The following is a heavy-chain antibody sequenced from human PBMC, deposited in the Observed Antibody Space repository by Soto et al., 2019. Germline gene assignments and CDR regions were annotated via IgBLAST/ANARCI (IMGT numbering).Heavy chain of an antibody. Sequence: QITLKESGPTLVKPTQTLTLTCTFSGFSLTTRGVGVGWIRQPPGKALEWLALIYWDDDKRYSPSLKSRLTITKDTSKNQVVLTLTNMHPVDTATYYCAHVPGSGQLLYSYYSYMDVWGKGATVAVS. CDR2: IYWDDDK. CDR3: AHVPGSGQLLYSYYSYMDV. CDR1: GFSLTTRGVG. V-gene: IGHV2-5*02. J-gene: IGHJ6*03. D-gene: IGHD3-10*01.